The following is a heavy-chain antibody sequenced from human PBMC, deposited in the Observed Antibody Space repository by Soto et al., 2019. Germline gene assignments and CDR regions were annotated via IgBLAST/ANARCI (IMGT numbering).Heavy chain of an antibody. J-gene: IGHJ6*02. CDR1: GFTFSSYS. CDR2: ISSSSTI. Sequence: PGGSLRLSCAASGFTFSSYSMNWVRQAPGKGLEWVSYISSSSTIYYADSVKGRFTISRDNAKNSLYLQMNSLRDEDTAVYYCARDGVVVIYYGMDVWGQGTTVTVSS. V-gene: IGHV3-48*02. D-gene: IGHD3-22*01. CDR3: ARDGVVVIYYGMDV.